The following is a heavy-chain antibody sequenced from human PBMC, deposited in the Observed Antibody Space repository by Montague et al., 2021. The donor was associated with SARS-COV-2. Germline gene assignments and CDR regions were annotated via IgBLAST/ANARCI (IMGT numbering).Heavy chain of an antibody. CDR1: GGSFSGYY. D-gene: IGHD3-10*01. V-gene: IGHV4-34*01. CDR3: ARVRYYGSGTSLGMDV. J-gene: IGHJ6*02. CDR2: INHSGST. Sequence: ETLSLTCAVYGGSFSGYYWSWIRQPPGKGLEWIGDINHSGSTNYNPSLKSRVTISVDTSKNQFSLKLSSVTAADTAVYYCARVRYYGSGTSLGMDVWGQGTTVTVSS.